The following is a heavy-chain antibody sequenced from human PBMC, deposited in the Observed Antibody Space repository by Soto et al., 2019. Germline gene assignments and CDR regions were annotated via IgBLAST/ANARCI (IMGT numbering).Heavy chain of an antibody. CDR2: IWYDGSNK. V-gene: IGHV3-33*01. J-gene: IGHJ4*02. D-gene: IGHD5-18*01. CDR3: ARSKRRIPTFDY. CDR1: GFTFSSYG. Sequence: PGGSLRLSCAASGFTFSSYGMHWVRQAPGKGLEWVAVIWYDGSNKYYADSVKGRFTISRDNSKNTLYLQMNSLRAEDTAVYYCARSKRRIPTFDYWGQGTLVTVSS.